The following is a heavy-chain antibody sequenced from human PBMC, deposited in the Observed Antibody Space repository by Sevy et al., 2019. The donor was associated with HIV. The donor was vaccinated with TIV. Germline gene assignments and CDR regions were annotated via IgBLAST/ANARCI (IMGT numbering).Heavy chain of an antibody. D-gene: IGHD4-17*01. CDR2: IWYDGNNQ. CDR1: GFAFSDYG. J-gene: IGHJ4*02. CDR3: ARDPRIFGDYLLTYFDY. Sequence: GGSLRLSCVASGFAFSDYGMHWVRQAPGKGLEWVAVIWYDGNNQNYADSVRGRFTISRDNSKNTLYLQLSSLRAEDTAVYYCARDPRIFGDYLLTYFDYWGQGVLATVSS. V-gene: IGHV3-33*01.